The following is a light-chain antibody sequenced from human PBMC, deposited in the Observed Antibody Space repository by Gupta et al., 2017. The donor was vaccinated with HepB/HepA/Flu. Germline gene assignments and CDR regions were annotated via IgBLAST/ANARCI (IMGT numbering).Light chain of an antibody. CDR3: QQCDSTPLT. CDR1: QSISSY. V-gene: IGKV1-39*01. CDR2: AAS. J-gene: IGKJ5*01. Sequence: DLQMTQSPSSLSASVGDRVTITCRASQSISSYLNWYQQKPGKAPKLLIYAASSLQSGVPSRFSGSGSGTDFTLTISSLQPEDFATYYCQQCDSTPLTFGQGTRLEIK.